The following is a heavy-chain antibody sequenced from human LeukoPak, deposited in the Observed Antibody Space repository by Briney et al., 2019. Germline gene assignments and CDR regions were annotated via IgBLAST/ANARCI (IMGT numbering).Heavy chain of an antibody. V-gene: IGHV3-7*01. CDR3: AREDMSAFDM. Sequence: GGSLRLSCAASGFTFSHYWMSWVRQAPGKGLEWVANIKPDGSDKYYVDSVKGRFTISRDNAKNTLYLQMDSLRAEDTAVYYCAREDMSAFDMWGQGTMVTVSS. CDR1: GFTFSHYW. CDR2: IKPDGSDK. D-gene: IGHD2-15*01. J-gene: IGHJ3*02.